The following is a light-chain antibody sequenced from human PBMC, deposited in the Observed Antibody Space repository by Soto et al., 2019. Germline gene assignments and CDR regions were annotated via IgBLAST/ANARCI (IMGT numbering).Light chain of an antibody. V-gene: IGKV3-15*01. CDR2: GIS. J-gene: IGKJ5*01. CDR3: QQHSKWPST. Sequence: EIVITQSPGTLSLSPGETATLSCRASQTIGRNYLAWYQQKPGQAPRLLIYGISTRAADIPARFSGSGSGTDFTLTIISLQSEDFAVYYCQQHSKWPSTFDQGTRLEIK. CDR1: QTIGRN.